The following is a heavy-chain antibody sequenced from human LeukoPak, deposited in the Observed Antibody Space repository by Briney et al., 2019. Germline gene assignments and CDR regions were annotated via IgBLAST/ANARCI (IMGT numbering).Heavy chain of an antibody. CDR3: ASAAVGGELAFYY. Sequence: GGSLRLSCAASGFTFSDYYMSWIRQAPGKGLEWVSYISSSGNTIYYADSVKGRFTISRDNAKNSLYLQMNSLRAEDTAVYYCASAAVGGELAFYYWGQGTLVTVSS. D-gene: IGHD1-26*01. CDR1: GFTFSDYY. J-gene: IGHJ4*02. V-gene: IGHV3-11*01. CDR2: ISSSGNTI.